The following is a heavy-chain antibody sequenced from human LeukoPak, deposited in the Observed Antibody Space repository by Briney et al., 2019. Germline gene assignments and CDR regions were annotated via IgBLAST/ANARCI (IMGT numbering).Heavy chain of an antibody. CDR1: GFTFSNAW. CDR3: TTVDLTGYSEYYFDY. J-gene: IGHJ4*02. D-gene: IGHD3-9*01. V-gene: IGHV3-15*01. CDR2: IKSKTDSGTT. Sequence: PGGSLRLSCAGSGFTFSNAWMSWVRQAPGKGLEWVGRIKSKTDSGTTDYAAPVKGRFTISRDDSKNTLYLQMNSLKTEDTAVYYCTTVDLTGYSEYYFDYWGQGTLVTVSS.